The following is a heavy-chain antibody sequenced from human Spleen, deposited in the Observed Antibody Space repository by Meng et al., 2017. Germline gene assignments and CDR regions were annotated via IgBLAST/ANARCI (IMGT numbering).Heavy chain of an antibody. J-gene: IGHJ5*02. CDR1: GFTFSSYG. Sequence: GESLKISCAASGFTFSSYGMHWVRQAPGKGLEWVAVIWYDGSNKYYADSVKGRFTISRDNSKNTLYLQMNSLRAEDTAVYYCASSPGEYQLLYGGWFDPWGQGTPVTVSS. D-gene: IGHD2-2*02. CDR2: IWYDGSNK. CDR3: ASSPGEYQLLYGGWFDP. V-gene: IGHV3-33*01.